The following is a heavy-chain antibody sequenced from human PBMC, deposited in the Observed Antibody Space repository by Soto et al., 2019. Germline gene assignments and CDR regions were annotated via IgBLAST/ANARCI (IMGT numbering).Heavy chain of an antibody. V-gene: IGHV6-1*01. CDR1: GDSVSSNSAA. J-gene: IGHJ5*02. D-gene: IGHD5-18*01. CDR2: TYYRSKWYN. CDR3: ARCAHIQLHFNWFDP. Sequence: HSQTLSLTCAISGDSVSSNSAAWNWIRQSPSRGLEWLGRTYYRSKWYNDYAVSVKSRITINPDTSKNQFSLQLNSVTPEDTAVYYCARCAHIQLHFNWFDPWGQGTLVTVSS.